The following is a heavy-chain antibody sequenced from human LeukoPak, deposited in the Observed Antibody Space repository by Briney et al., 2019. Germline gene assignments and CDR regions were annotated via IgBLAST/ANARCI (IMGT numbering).Heavy chain of an antibody. CDR3: TRGTVTTAYFDY. CDR1: GGSISSGGYY. J-gene: IGHJ4*02. D-gene: IGHD4-17*01. CDR2: IHYSGGT. V-gene: IGHV4-61*08. Sequence: PSQTLSLTCTVSGGSISSGGYYWSWIRQHPGKGLEWIGYIHYSGGTKYNPSLKSRVTMSVDTSKNQFSLKVNSVTAADTAVYYCTRGTVTTAYFDYWGQGILVTVSS.